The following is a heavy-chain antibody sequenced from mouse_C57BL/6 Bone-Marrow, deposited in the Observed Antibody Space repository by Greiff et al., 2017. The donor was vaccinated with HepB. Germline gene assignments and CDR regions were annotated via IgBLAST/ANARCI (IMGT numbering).Heavy chain of an antibody. CDR3: AITTVRNY. J-gene: IGHJ2*01. CDR1: GYTFTSYW. CDR2: IYPSDSET. Sequence: VQLQQPGAELVRPGSSVKLSCKASGYTFTSYWMDWVKQRPGQGLEWIGNIYPSDSETHYNQKFKDKATLTVDKSSSTAYMQLSSLTSEDSAVYYCAITTVRNYWGQGTTLTVSP. V-gene: IGHV1-61*01. D-gene: IGHD1-1*01.